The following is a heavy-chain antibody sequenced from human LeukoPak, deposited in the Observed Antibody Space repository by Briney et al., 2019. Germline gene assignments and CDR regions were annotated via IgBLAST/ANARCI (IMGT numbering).Heavy chain of an antibody. CDR3: ARQTYGGLIVDYFDY. Sequence: GESLKISCKGSGYTFTSYWIGWVRQMPGKGLEWMGIIQPGDSDTRYSPSFQGQVTISADKSISTAYLQWSSLKASDTAMYYCARQTYGGLIVDYFDYWGQGTLVTVSS. V-gene: IGHV5-51*01. J-gene: IGHJ4*02. CDR2: IQPGDSDT. CDR1: GYTFTSYW. D-gene: IGHD3-16*01.